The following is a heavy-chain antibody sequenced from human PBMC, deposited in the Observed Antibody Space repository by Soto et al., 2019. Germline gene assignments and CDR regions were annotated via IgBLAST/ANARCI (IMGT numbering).Heavy chain of an antibody. Sequence: PETLSLTCTVSGGSISSSSYYWGWIRPPPGKGLEWIGSIYYSGSTYYNPSLKSRVTISVDTSKNQFSLKLSSVTAADTAVYYCARPSPRYCSGGSCLEFPDAFDIWGQGTMVTVSS. V-gene: IGHV4-39*01. CDR2: IYYSGST. CDR1: GGSISSSSYY. D-gene: IGHD2-15*01. CDR3: ARPSPRYCSGGSCLEFPDAFDI. J-gene: IGHJ3*02.